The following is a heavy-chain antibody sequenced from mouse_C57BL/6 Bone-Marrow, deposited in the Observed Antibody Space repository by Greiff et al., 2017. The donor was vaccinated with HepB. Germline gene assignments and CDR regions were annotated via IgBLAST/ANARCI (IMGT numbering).Heavy chain of an antibody. D-gene: IGHD1-1*01. V-gene: IGHV7-1*01. CDR3: ARDAAGDGSSNWYFDV. CDR2: SRNKANDYTT. Sequence: EVKVVESGGGLVQSGRSLRLSCATSGFTFSDFYMEWVRQAPGKGLEWIAASRNKANDYTTEYSASVKGRFIVSRDTSQSILYLQMNALRAEDTAIYYCARDAAGDGSSNWYFDVWGTGTTVTVSS. J-gene: IGHJ1*03. CDR1: GFTFSDFY.